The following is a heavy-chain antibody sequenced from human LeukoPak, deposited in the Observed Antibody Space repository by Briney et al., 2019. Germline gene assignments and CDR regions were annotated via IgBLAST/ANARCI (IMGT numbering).Heavy chain of an antibody. CDR1: GGSISSGGYY. J-gene: IGHJ6*02. CDR3: ARDLVEAPQSSGSGPDYYGMDV. CDR2: IYCSGST. V-gene: IGHV4-31*03. D-gene: IGHD3-10*01. Sequence: SQTLSLTCTVSGGSISSGGYYWSWIRQHPGKGLEWIGYIYCSGSTYYNPSLKSRVTISVDTSKNQFSLKLSSVTAADTAVYYCARDLVEAPQSSGSGPDYYGMDVWGQGTTVTVSS.